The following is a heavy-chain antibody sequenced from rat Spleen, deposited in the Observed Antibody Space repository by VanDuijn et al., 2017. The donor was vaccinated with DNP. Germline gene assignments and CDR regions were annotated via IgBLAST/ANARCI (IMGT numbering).Heavy chain of an antibody. CDR1: GFSLTSYD. CDR2: ISSGGST. J-gene: IGHJ2*01. CDR3: ARYDYGYNGFDY. D-gene: IGHD1-9*01. Sequence: QVQLKESGPGLVQPSQTLSLTCTVSGFSLTSYDVHWVRQPPGKVLEWIAAISSGGSTYYNSALKSRLSISRDTSKSQVFLKMNSVQTEDTAMYFCARYDYGYNGFDYWGQGVMVTVSS. V-gene: IGHV2S12*01.